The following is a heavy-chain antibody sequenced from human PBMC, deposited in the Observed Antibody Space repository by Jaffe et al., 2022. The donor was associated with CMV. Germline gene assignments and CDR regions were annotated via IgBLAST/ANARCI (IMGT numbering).Heavy chain of an antibody. Sequence: EVQLVESGGGLVQPGGSLRLSCAASGFTFSSYAMSWVRQAPGKGLEWVSAISGSGGSTYYADSVKGRFTISRDNSKNTLYLQMNSLRAEDTAVYYCAKGTYSGSYGGFNWFDPWGQGTLVTVSS. J-gene: IGHJ5*02. V-gene: IGHV3-23*04. CDR2: ISGSGGST. CDR3: AKGTYSGSYGGFNWFDP. CDR1: GFTFSSYA. D-gene: IGHD1-26*01.